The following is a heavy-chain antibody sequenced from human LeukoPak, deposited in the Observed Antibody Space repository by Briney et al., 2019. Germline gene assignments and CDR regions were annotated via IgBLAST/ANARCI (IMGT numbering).Heavy chain of an antibody. CDR1: GGSFSGYY. CDR3: ARGAQTYYDKAPVDY. V-gene: IGHV4-34*01. Sequence: SEPLSLTCAVYGGSFSGYYWSWIRQPAGKGLEWIGEINHSGSTNYNPSLKSRVTISVDTSKSQFSLKLNSMTAADTAVYYCARGAQTYYDKAPVDYWGQGTLVTVSS. D-gene: IGHD3-22*01. CDR2: INHSGST. J-gene: IGHJ4*02.